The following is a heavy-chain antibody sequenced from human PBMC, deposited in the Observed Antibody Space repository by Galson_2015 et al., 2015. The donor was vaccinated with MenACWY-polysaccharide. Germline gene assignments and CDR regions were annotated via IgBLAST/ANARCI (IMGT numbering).Heavy chain of an antibody. D-gene: IGHD6-13*01. CDR3: VKGGSSMYFDS. CDR1: GFTFSGYG. V-gene: IGHV3-23*01. CDR2: ISSSGGGT. Sequence: SLRLSCAGSGFTFSGYGMNWVRQAPGKGLEWVAAISSSGGGTYYTHSVKDRFTISRDNSKNTLSLQMNGLRVEDTAVYYCVKGGSSMYFDSWGQGTLVTVSS. J-gene: IGHJ4*02.